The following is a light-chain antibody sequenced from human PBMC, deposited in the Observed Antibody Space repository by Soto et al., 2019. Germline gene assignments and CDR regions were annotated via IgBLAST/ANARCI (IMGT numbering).Light chain of an antibody. Sequence: EVVLTQSAGPLSLSPGERPILSYQASQSISDTLAWYQQTHGQAPRILIYGASRRDTGFPARFRGSGSGTEFTLPLSRLQPDDFETYYCQQYNSYSRTFGQGTKVDI. CDR2: GAS. CDR1: QSISDT. V-gene: IGKV3-15*01. J-gene: IGKJ1*01. CDR3: QQYNSYSRT.